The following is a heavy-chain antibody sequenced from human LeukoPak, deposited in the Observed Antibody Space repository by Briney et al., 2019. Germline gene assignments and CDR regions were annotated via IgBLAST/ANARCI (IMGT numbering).Heavy chain of an antibody. CDR3: ARDQASGSYYKDYFDY. CDR2: ISYDGSNK. J-gene: IGHJ4*02. V-gene: IGHV3-30*04. CDR1: GFTFSSYA. D-gene: IGHD1-26*01. Sequence: GGSLRLSCAASGFTFSSYAMHWVRQAPGKGLEWVAVISYDGSNKYYADSVKGRFTISRDNSKNTLYLQMNSLRAEDTAVHYCARDQASGSYYKDYFDYWGQGTLVTVSS.